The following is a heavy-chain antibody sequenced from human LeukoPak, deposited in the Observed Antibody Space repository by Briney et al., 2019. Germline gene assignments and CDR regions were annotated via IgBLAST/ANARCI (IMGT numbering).Heavy chain of an antibody. Sequence: PGGSLRLSCAASGFTFSSYSMNWLRQAPGKGPEWISWITGSGTDIIYADSVKGRFTISRDNAKNSLYLQMNSLRAEDTAVYYCARDQDYGFTYWGQGTLVTVSS. CDR1: GFTFSSYS. CDR3: ARDQDYGFTY. J-gene: IGHJ4*02. CDR2: ITGSGTDI. V-gene: IGHV3-48*01. D-gene: IGHD4-17*01.